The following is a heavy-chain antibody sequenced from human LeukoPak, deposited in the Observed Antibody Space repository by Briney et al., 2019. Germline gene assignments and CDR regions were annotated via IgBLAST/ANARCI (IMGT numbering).Heavy chain of an antibody. J-gene: IGHJ4*02. CDR3: ATVFKGSSLEDY. D-gene: IGHD1-26*01. Sequence: GGSLRLSCVASGFTITNNWMYWVRQAPGRGLGCVSRIKNDESTAVYADSVKGRFTISRDNAKNTLYLQMNSLRVEDTAVYYCATVFKGSSLEDYWGQGTRVTVSS. CDR2: IKNDESTA. V-gene: IGHV3-74*03. CDR1: GFTITNNW.